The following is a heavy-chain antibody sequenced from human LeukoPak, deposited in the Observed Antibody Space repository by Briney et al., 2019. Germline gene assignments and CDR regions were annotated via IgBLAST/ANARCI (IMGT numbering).Heavy chain of an antibody. V-gene: IGHV3-30*18. CDR2: ISYDGSNK. CDR1: GFTFSSYG. D-gene: IGHD2-2*01. Sequence: GGSLRLSCAASGFTFSSYGMHWVRQAPGKGLEWVAVISYDGSNKYYADSVKGRFTISRDNSKNTLYLQMNSLRAEDTAVYYCAKEQVGYCSSTSCRPGDYWGQRTLVTVSS. CDR3: AKEQVGYCSSTSCRPGDY. J-gene: IGHJ4*02.